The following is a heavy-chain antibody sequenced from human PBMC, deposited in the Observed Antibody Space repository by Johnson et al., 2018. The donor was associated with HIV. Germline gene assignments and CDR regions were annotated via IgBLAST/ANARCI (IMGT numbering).Heavy chain of an antibody. CDR3: ARGKGWLDAFEM. J-gene: IGHJ3*02. CDR2: IGVTSDT. Sequence: VQLVESGGGLVQPGGSLRLSCAASGFTFSIYDMHWVRQTTGKGLEWVSAIGVTSDTYYPGSVKGRFTISRDNAKKSLYLQMNSLRAGDTAVYYCARGKGWLDAFEMWGQGTMVTVSS. V-gene: IGHV3-13*01. CDR1: GFTFSIYD. D-gene: IGHD2-15*01.